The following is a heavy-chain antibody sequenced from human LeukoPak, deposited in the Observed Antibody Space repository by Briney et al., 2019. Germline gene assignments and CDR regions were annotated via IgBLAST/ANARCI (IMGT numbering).Heavy chain of an antibody. J-gene: IGHJ4*02. D-gene: IGHD3-10*01. V-gene: IGHV3-15*01. CDR1: GFTFSNAW. CDR2: IKSKTDGGTT. Sequence: GGSLRLSCAASGFTFSNAWMSWVRQAPGKGLEWVGRIKSKTDGGTTDYAAPVKGRFTISRDDSKNTLYLQMNSLKTEDTAVYYCTPRDSSGSYYNAFLDYWGQGTLVTVSS. CDR3: TPRDSSGSYYNAFLDY.